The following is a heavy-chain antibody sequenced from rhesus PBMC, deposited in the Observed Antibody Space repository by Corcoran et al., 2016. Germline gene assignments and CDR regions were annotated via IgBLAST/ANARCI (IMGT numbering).Heavy chain of an antibody. J-gene: IGHJ4*01. CDR2: IIYTGKTI. CDR1: GYTFGDYG. V-gene: IGHV3-183*01. CDR3: ARSSDYVFDY. D-gene: IGHD4-29*01. Sequence: EVQLVEAGGGVVKAGASLRLSCADPGYTFGDYGMPWVRQAPGKGLEWFSFIIYTGKTIYYADSVKGRFTISRDNAKNSLSLQMNSLRAEDTAVYYCARSSDYVFDYWGQGVLVTVSS.